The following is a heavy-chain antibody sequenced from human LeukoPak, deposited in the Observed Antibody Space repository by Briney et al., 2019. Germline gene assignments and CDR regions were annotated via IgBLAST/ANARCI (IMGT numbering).Heavy chain of an antibody. CDR1: GGSISSYH. CDR3: ANGGYCSVTSCYPKWFDP. V-gene: IGHV4-59*01. Sequence: SETLSLTCTVSGGSISSYHWSWIRQPPGKGLEWIGYIYHSGSTNYNPSLKSRVTMSVDTSKPQFSLKLRSVTAADTAVYYCANGGYCSVTSCYPKWFDPWGQGTLVTVSS. J-gene: IGHJ5*02. D-gene: IGHD2-2*01. CDR2: IYHSGST.